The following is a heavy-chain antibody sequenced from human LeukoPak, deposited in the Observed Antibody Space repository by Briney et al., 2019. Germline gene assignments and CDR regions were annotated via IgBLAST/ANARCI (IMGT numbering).Heavy chain of an antibody. D-gene: IGHD3-22*01. Sequence: SETLSLTCAVHGGSFSGYYWSWIRQPPGKGLEWIGEINHSGSTNYNPSLKSRVTISVDTSKNQFSLKLSSVTAADTAVYYCASFHDSSSGKIDYWGQGTLVTVSS. V-gene: IGHV4-34*01. CDR2: INHSGST. CDR1: GGSFSGYY. CDR3: ASFHDSSSGKIDY. J-gene: IGHJ4*02.